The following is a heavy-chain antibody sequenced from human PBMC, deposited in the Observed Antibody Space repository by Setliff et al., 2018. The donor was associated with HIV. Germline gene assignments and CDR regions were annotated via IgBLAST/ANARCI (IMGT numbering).Heavy chain of an antibody. CDR1: GYSFTGYY. J-gene: IGHJ4*02. CDR3: ARKDGVGYCDSNSCYGIGPIDF. Sequence: ASVKVSCKASGYSFTGYYVNWVRQAPGQGLGWMGRINPKSGATNLAQKFQGRVTLTRDTSVTTVYMELTSLRSDDTAVYYCARKDGVGYCDSNSCYGIGPIDFWGQGSLVTVSS. CDR2: INPKSGAT. V-gene: IGHV1-2*06. D-gene: IGHD2-2*01.